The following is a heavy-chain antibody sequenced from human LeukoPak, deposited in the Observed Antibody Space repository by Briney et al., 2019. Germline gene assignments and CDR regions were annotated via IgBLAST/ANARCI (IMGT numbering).Heavy chain of an antibody. Sequence: SQTLSLTCAVSGGSISSGGYSWSWIRQPPGKGLEWIGYIYHSGSTYYNPSLKSRVTISVDRSKNQFSLKLSSVTAADTAVYYCAGSYYWSGFDYWGQATLVTVSS. CDR3: AGSYYWSGFDY. J-gene: IGHJ4*02. V-gene: IGHV4-30-2*01. CDR2: IYHSGST. CDR1: GGSISSGGYS. D-gene: IGHD1-26*01.